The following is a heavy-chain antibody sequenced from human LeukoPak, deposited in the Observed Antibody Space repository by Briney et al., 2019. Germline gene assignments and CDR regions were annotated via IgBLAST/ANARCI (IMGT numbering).Heavy chain of an antibody. CDR3: AKGDSSGSYSDF. D-gene: IGHD3-22*01. CDR2: ISDSGGAT. CDR1: GFTFSAYA. V-gene: IGHV3-23*01. Sequence: GGSLRLSCAASGFTFSAYAMSWVRQAPGKGLEWVSTISDSGGATYYADSVKGRFTIPRDNSKNTLYLQMNSLRADDTAVYYCAKGDSSGSYSDFWGQGTLVTVSS. J-gene: IGHJ4*02.